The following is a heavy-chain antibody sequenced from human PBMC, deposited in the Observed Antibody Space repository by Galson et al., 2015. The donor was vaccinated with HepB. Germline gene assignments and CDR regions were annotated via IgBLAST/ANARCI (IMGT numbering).Heavy chain of an antibody. CDR2: ISSDGSMT. CDR1: GFTFRSYW. J-gene: IGHJ4*02. V-gene: IGHV3-74*01. Sequence: SLRLSCAASGFTFRSYWMHWVRQVPGKGLVWVSRISSDGSMTNYAGSVKGRLTIFRDNAKSTLYLQMNSLRAEDTAVYFCTRLGPTLTSDYWGQGTLVTVSS. D-gene: IGHD3/OR15-3a*01. CDR3: TRLGPTLTSDY.